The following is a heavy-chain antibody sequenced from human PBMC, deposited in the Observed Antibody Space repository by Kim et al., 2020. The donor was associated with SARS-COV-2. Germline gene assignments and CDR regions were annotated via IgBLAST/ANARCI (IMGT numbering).Heavy chain of an antibody. V-gene: IGHV3-23*03. CDR2: IYSGGSST. D-gene: IGHD5-12*01. CDR1: GFTFSSYA. CDR3: AANRRIVATIPREDDY. J-gene: IGHJ4*02. Sequence: GGSLRLSCAASGFTFSSYAMSWVRQAPGKGLEWVSVIYSGGSSTYYADSVKGRFTISRDNSKNTLYLQMNSLRAEDTAVYYCAANRRIVATIPREDDYWGQGILVTVSS.